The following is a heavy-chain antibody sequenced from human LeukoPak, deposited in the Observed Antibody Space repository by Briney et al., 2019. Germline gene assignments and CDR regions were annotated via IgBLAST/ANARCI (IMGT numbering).Heavy chain of an antibody. CDR2: ISSSGSTI. CDR3: ARSMAGLDYYYYMDV. V-gene: IGHV3-11*01. CDR1: GFTFSDYY. D-gene: IGHD2/OR15-2a*01. Sequence: PGGSLRLSCAASGFTFSDYYMSWIRQAPGKGLEWVSYISSSGSTIYYADSVKGRFTISRDNAKNSLYLQMNSLRAEDTAVYYCARSMAGLDYYYYMDVWGKGTTVTVSS. J-gene: IGHJ6*03.